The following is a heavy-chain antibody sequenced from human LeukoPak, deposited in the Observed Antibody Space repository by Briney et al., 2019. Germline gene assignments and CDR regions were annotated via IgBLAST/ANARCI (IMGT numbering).Heavy chain of an antibody. CDR1: GGTFSSYA. J-gene: IGHJ6*02. D-gene: IGHD3-16*02. V-gene: IGHV1-8*02. CDR2: MNPNSGNT. Sequence: PKASVKVSCKASGGTFSSYAINWVRQATGQGLEWMGWMNPNSGNTGYAQKFQGRVTMTRNTSISTAYMELSSLRSEDTAVYYCARASTYYDYVWGSYRYQPYYYYGMDVWGQGTTVTVSS. CDR3: ARASTYYDYVWGSYRYQPYYYYGMDV.